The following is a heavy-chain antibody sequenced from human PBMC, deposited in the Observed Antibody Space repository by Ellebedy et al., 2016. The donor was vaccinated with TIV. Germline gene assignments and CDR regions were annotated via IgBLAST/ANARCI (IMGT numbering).Heavy chain of an antibody. CDR1: GFTFSKYH. CDR2: ITRGANIE. V-gene: IGHV3-23*01. CDR3: VRIGGDWPMDY. D-gene: IGHD2-21*02. J-gene: IGHJ4*02. Sequence: GESLKISCAASGFTFSKYHMNWVRQAPGKGLEWVSGITRGANIEHYADSVRGRFTISRDNSENTLYLQMDIPRAEDTAVYYCVRIGGDWPMDYWGQGTLVTVSS.